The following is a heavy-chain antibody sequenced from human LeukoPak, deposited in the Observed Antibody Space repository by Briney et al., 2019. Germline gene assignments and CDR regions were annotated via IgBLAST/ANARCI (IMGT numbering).Heavy chain of an antibody. Sequence: GGSLRLSFAPSGFTFNRGWTQCLRQAPGKGLVWVSRINSDGSSTRYADSVKGRFTISRDNAKNTPYLQMNSLRAVDTAVYYCGIEDWRSWFDSWGQGTLVTVSS. J-gene: IGHJ5*01. CDR1: GFTFNRGW. V-gene: IGHV3-74*01. CDR2: INSDGSST. CDR3: GIEDWRSWFDS. D-gene: IGHD3/OR15-3a*01.